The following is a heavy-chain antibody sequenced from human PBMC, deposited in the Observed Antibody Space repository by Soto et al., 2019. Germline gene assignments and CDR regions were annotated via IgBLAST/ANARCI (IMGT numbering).Heavy chain of an antibody. J-gene: IGHJ4*02. Sequence: SETLSLTCTVSGGSISSSSYYWGWIRQPPGKGLEWIGSIYYSGSTYYNPSLKSRVTISVDTSKNQFSLKLSSVTAADTAVYYCARHYRTGKTFDYWGQGTLVTVSS. CDR1: GGSISSSSYY. V-gene: IGHV4-39*01. CDR3: ARHYRTGKTFDY. D-gene: IGHD2-8*02. CDR2: IYYSGST.